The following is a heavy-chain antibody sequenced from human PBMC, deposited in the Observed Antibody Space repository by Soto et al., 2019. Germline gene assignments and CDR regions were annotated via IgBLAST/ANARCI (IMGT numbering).Heavy chain of an antibody. V-gene: IGHV5-10-1*01. D-gene: IGHD3-22*01. CDR3: ARLRYYYDSSGYVTYQPPDAFDI. Sequence: GESLKISCKGSGYSFTSYWISWVRQMPGKGLEWMGRFDPSDSYTNYSPSFQGHVTISADKSISTAYLQWSSLKASDTAMYYCARLRYYYDSSGYVTYQPPDAFDIWGQGTMVTVSS. CDR2: FDPSDSYT. CDR1: GYSFTSYW. J-gene: IGHJ3*02.